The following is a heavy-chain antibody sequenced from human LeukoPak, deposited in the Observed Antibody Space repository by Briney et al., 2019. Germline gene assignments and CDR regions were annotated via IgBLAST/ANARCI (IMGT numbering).Heavy chain of an antibody. D-gene: IGHD3-22*01. J-gene: IGHJ4*02. CDR3: AKDQGYDSSGYVPD. Sequence: GGSLRLSCAASGFTFDDYAMHWVRQAPGMGLEWVSLISWDGGSTYYADSVKGRFTISRDNSKNSLYLQMNSLRAEDTALYYCAKDQGYDSSGYVPDWGQGTLVTVSS. CDR2: ISWDGGST. V-gene: IGHV3-43D*04. CDR1: GFTFDDYA.